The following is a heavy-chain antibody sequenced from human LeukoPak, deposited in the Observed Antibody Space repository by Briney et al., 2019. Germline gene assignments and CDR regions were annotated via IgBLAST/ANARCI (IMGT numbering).Heavy chain of an antibody. CDR1: GFTLDTYA. Sequence: GGSLRLSCVVSGFTLDTYAMTWVRQAPGRGREWLSSISSLGTTYYADSVKGRFTISRDNSKNTLFLQLNTLRAEDTAIYYCAKAAGTLARGYAFDIWGHGTMVTVSS. J-gene: IGHJ3*02. CDR2: ISSLGTT. CDR3: AKAAGTLARGYAFDI. D-gene: IGHD1-7*01. V-gene: IGHV3-23*01.